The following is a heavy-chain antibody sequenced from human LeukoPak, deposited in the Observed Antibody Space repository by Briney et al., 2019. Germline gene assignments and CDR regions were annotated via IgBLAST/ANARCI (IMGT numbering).Heavy chain of an antibody. CDR1: GFTFDDYG. V-gene: IGHV3-20*04. CDR2: INWNGGST. Sequence: GGSLRLSCAASGFTFDDYGMSWVGQAPGKGLEWVSGINWNGGSTGYADSVKGRFTISRDNAKNSLYLQMNSLRAEDTALYYCARVMGIYDSSAEVFDYWGQGTLVTVS. J-gene: IGHJ4*02. D-gene: IGHD3-22*01. CDR3: ARVMGIYDSSAEVFDY.